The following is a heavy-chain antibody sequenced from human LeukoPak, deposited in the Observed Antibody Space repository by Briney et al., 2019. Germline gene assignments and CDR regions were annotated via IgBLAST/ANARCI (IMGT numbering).Heavy chain of an antibody. CDR1: GDSFSSYF. V-gene: IGHV4-59*01. CDR2: IYHSGST. D-gene: IGHD1-26*01. Sequence: SETLSLTCTVSGDSFSSYFWSWIRQPPGKGLEWIGYIYHSGSTNYNPSLQSRVTMSLATSKNQFSLKLSSVTAADTAVYYCARAAFYSGSYPTFDYWGQGTLVTVSS. CDR3: ARAAFYSGSYPTFDY. J-gene: IGHJ4*02.